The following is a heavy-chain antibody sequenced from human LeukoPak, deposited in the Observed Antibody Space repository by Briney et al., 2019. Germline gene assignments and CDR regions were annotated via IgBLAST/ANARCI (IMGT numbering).Heavy chain of an antibody. CDR2: IWYDGSNK. CDR3: ARAYYDSSGYYYVGGMDV. CDR1: GFTFGDYA. J-gene: IGHJ6*02. D-gene: IGHD3-22*01. Sequence: GGSLRLSCTASGFTFGDYAMSWFRQAPGKGLEWVAVIWYDGSNKYYADSVKGRFTISRDNSKNTLYLQMNSLRAEDTAVYYCARAYYDSSGYYYVGGMDVWGQGTTVTVSS. V-gene: IGHV3-33*01.